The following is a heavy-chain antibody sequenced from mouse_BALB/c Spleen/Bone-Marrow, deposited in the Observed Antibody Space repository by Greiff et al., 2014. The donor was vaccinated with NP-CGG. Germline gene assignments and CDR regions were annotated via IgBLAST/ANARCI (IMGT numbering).Heavy chain of an antibody. CDR2: FYPGSGSI. D-gene: IGHD1-1*01. CDR3: ARHEKANYGNYAMDY. Sequence: QVQLKQSGAELAKPGASVKLSCKASGYTFTEYIIHWVKQRPGQGLEWIGWFYPGSGSIKYNEKFKDKATLTADKSSSTVYMELSRLTSEDSAIYFCARHEKANYGNYAMDYWGQGTSVTVSS. J-gene: IGHJ4*01. CDR1: GYTFTEYI. V-gene: IGHV1-62-2*01.